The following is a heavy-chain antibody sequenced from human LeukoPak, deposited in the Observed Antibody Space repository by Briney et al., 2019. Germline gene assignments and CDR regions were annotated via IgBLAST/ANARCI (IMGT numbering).Heavy chain of an antibody. J-gene: IGHJ4*02. Sequence: SETLSLTCAVYGGSFSGYYWSWIRQPPGKGLEWIGEINHSGSTNYNPSLKSRVTISVDTSKNQFSLKLSSVTAADTAVYYCARGLPACCSSTSCYANDYWGQGTLVTVSS. D-gene: IGHD2-2*01. V-gene: IGHV4-34*01. CDR1: GGSFSGYY. CDR2: INHSGST. CDR3: ARGLPACCSSTSCYANDY.